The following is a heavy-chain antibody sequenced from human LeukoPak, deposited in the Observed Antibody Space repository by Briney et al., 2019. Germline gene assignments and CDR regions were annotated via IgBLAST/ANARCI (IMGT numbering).Heavy chain of an antibody. CDR1: GYTFTDYY. V-gene: IGHV1-69-2*01. Sequence: ASVKVSCKVSGYTFTDYYMHWVQQAPGKGLEWMGLVDPEDGETIYAEKFQGRVTITADTSTDTAYMELSRLRSEDTAVYYCATQPGGGVAAAVLDGYWGQGTLVTVSS. CDR3: ATQPGGGVAAAVLDGY. D-gene: IGHD6-13*01. CDR2: VDPEDGET. J-gene: IGHJ4*02.